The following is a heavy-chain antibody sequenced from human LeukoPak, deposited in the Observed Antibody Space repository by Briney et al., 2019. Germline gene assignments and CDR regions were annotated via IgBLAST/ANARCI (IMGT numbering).Heavy chain of an antibody. CDR2: IYSGGST. J-gene: IGHJ6*03. CDR1: GFTVSSNY. V-gene: IGHV3-53*01. D-gene: IGHD2-2*01. Sequence: PGGSLRLSCAASGFTVSSNYMSWVRQAPGKGLEWVSVIYSGGSTYYADSVKGRFTISRDNSKNTLYLQMNSLRAEDTAVYYSARGYCSSTSCYSHYYYMDVWGKGTTVTVSS. CDR3: ARGYCSSTSCYSHYYYMDV.